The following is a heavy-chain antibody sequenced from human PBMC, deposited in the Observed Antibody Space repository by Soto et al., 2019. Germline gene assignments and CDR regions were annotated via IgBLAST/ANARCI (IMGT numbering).Heavy chain of an antibody. CDR1: GFTVTDIY. V-gene: IGHV3-66*01. CDR3: AGEPRYCSGGSCSIMGDAFDI. D-gene: IGHD2-15*01. CDR2: IYKDFT. J-gene: IGHJ3*02. Sequence: EVQLVESGGGLVQPGGSLRLSCVASGFTVTDIYMNWVRQAPGKGLEWVSVIYKDFTDYADFVRGRFSVSTDTSKNALYLELDNLRAEHTAVYYCAGEPRYCSGGSCSIMGDAFDIWGQGAMVTVSS.